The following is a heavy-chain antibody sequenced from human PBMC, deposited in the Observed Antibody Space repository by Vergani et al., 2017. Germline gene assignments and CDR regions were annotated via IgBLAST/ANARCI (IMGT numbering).Heavy chain of an antibody. V-gene: IGHV3-48*01. J-gene: IGHJ3*02. CDR1: GFTFSSYS. CDR2: ISSSSSTI. D-gene: IGHD6-13*01. Sequence: EVQLVESGGGLVQPGGSLRLSCAASGFTFSSYSMNWVRQAPGKGLEWVSYISSSSSTIYYADSVKGRFTISRDNAKNSLYLQMNSLRAEDTAVYYCARDLFSSSSWYLKGAFDIWGQGTMVTVSS. CDR3: ARDLFSSSSWYLKGAFDI.